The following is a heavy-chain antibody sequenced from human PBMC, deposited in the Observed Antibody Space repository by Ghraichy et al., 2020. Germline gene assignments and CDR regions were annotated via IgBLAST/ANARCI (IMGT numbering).Heavy chain of an antibody. CDR3: VRVGSGWTQIDS. Sequence: LSLTCTASGFTFRTSNMNWVRQAPERGLEWVSSISGSGNYIYYADSVKGRFTISRDNAKNSLFLQMDTLRAEDTAVYYCVRVGSGWTQIDSWGQGTQVTVSS. CDR2: ISGSGNYI. D-gene: IGHD6-19*01. V-gene: IGHV3-21*01. CDR1: GFTFRTSN. J-gene: IGHJ4*02.